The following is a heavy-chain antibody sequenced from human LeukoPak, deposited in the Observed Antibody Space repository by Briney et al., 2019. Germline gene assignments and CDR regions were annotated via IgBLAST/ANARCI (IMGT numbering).Heavy chain of an antibody. CDR1: GGSFSGYY. D-gene: IGHD1-26*01. CDR2: INHSGST. CDR3: ARHSYSGSPPYAFDI. Sequence: SETLSLTCAVYGGSFSGYYWSWIRQPPGKGLEWIGEINHSGSTNYNPSLKSRVTISVDTSKNQFSLKLSSVTAADTAVYYCARHSYSGSPPYAFDIWGQGTMVTVSS. J-gene: IGHJ3*02. V-gene: IGHV4-34*01.